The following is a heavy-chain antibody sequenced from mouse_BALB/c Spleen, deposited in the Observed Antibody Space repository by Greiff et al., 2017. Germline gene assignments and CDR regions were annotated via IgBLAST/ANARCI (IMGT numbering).Heavy chain of an antibody. J-gene: IGHJ4*01. V-gene: IGHV5-6*02. D-gene: IGHD2-4*01. CDR3: ARRDDSFYAMDD. CDR2: ISSGGSYT. CDR1: GFTFSSYG. Sequence: DVMLVESGGDLVKPGGSLKLSCAASGFTFSSYGMSWVRQTPDKRLEWVATISSGGSYTYYPDSVKGRVTISRDNAKNTLYLQMSSLKSEDTAMYYCARRDDSFYAMDDWGQGTSVTVSS.